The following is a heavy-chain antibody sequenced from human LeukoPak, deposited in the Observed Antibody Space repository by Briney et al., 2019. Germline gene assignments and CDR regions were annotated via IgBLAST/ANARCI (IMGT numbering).Heavy chain of an antibody. V-gene: IGHV1-46*01. Sequence: ASVKVSCKASGYTSTRFYMHWVRRAPGQGLEWMGIINPSGGSTSYAQRFQGRVTMTRDTSTSTVYMELSSLRSEDTAVYYCARDKIQLGDYWGQGTLVTISS. J-gene: IGHJ4*02. CDR1: GYTSTRFY. CDR3: ARDKIQLGDY. CDR2: INPSGGST. D-gene: IGHD1-1*01.